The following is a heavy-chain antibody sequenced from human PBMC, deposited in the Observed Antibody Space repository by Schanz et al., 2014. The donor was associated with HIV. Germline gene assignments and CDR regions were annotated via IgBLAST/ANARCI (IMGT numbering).Heavy chain of an antibody. Sequence: QVQLVESGGGVVQPGRSLRLSCAASGFTFSNYAIHWARQAPGKGLEWVAVISHDGYNKYYADSVKGRFTISRDNSKNTLYLQMNSLRAEDTAVYYCAKGGRDILSYYGMDVWGQGTTVTVSS. CDR2: ISHDGYNK. J-gene: IGHJ6*02. V-gene: IGHV3-30-3*01. CDR3: AKGGRDILSYYGMDV. CDR1: GFTFSNYA. D-gene: IGHD2-15*01.